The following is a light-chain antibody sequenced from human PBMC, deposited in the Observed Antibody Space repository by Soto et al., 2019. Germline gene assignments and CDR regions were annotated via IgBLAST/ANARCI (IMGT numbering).Light chain of an antibody. CDR1: SSNIGRNY. V-gene: IGLV1-47*01. Sequence: QSVLTQLPSASGTPGQRVTISCSGSSSNIGRNYVCWFQLLPRTAPKLLIHSDNQRPSGVPDRFSGSKSGTSASLTISGLRSEDEGDYYCAAWDDSLSSPVFGGGTKLTVL. CDR3: AAWDDSLSSPV. CDR2: SDN. J-gene: IGLJ3*02.